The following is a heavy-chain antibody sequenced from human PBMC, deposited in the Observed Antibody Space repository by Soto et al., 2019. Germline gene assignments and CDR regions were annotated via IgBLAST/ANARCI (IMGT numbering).Heavy chain of an antibody. Sequence: QVQVVESGGGVVRPGTSLRLSCAASGFTFSLFTFRWVRQAPGGGLEWVAVVSHVDDNKFYADSVKGRFTISRDNSKNTLYLQMNNLRTEDTALYYCARGNLDVWGQGTTVTVSS. V-gene: IGHV3-30-3*01. D-gene: IGHD1-1*01. CDR3: ARGNLDV. CDR2: VSHVDDNK. CDR1: GFTFSLFT. J-gene: IGHJ6*02.